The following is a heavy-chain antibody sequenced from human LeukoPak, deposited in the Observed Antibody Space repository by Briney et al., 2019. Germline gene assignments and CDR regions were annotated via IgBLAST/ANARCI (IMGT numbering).Heavy chain of an antibody. CDR3: ARSPVVPGTLSAFDI. CDR1: GHSISSGYY. D-gene: IGHD2-15*01. V-gene: IGHV4-38-2*02. CDR2: IYHSGST. Sequence: SETLSLTCIVSGHSISSGYYWGWIRQPPGKGLEWIGIIYHSGSTYYDPSLKSRVTISIDTSKNQFLLKLSSVTAADTAVYYCARSPVVPGTLSAFDIWGQGTMVTVSS. J-gene: IGHJ3*02.